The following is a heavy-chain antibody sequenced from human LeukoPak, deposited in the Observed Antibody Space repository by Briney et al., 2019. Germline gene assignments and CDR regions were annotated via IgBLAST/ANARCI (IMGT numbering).Heavy chain of an antibody. CDR3: AREYCSGGSCSNYYYYYMDV. CDR1: GYTFTSYD. Sequence: ASVKVSCKASGYTFTSYDINWVRQAPGQGLEWMGWMNPNSGNTGYAQKFQGRVTMTRNTSISTAYMELSSLRSEDTAVYYCAREYCSGGSCSNYYYYYMDVWGKGTTVTISS. D-gene: IGHD2-15*01. J-gene: IGHJ6*03. V-gene: IGHV1-8*01. CDR2: MNPNSGNT.